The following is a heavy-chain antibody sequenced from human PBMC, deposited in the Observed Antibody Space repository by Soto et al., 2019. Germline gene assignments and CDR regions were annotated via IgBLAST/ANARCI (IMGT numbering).Heavy chain of an antibody. CDR2: ISYDGNVA. V-gene: IGHV3-30*18. CDR3: AKEGPITNWYFDY. Sequence: QVQLVESGGGVVQPGRSLRLSCAASGFTFSNYGMHWVRQAPGKGLEWVIVISYDGNVAYYADSVKGRFTISRDNSKNTLYLQMNSQRTEDTAMYYCAKEGPITNWYFDYWGQGTLVTVSS. D-gene: IGHD1-1*01. CDR1: GFTFSNYG. J-gene: IGHJ4*02.